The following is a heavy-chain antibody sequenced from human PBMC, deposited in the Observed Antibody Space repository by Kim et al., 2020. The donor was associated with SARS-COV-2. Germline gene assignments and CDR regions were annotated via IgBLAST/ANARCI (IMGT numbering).Heavy chain of an antibody. CDR2: IIPIFGTA. CDR1: GGTFSSYA. D-gene: IGHD2-21*02. V-gene: IGHV1-69*13. CDR3: AREPHRFIVVVTAIDAFDI. J-gene: IGHJ3*02. Sequence: SVKVSCKASGGTFSSYAISWVRQAPGQGLEWMGGIIPIFGTANYAQKFQGRVTITADESTSTAYMELSSLRSEDTAVYYCAREPHRFIVVVTAIDAFDIWGQGTMVTVSS.